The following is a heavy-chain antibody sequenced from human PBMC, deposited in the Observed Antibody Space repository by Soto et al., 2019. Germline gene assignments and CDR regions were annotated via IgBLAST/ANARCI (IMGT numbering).Heavy chain of an antibody. CDR1: GGTFSSYT. CDR2: IIPILGIA. D-gene: IGHD3-10*01. J-gene: IGHJ3*02. Sequence: ASVKVSCKASGGTFSSYTISWVRQAPGQGLEWMGRIIPILGIANYAQKFQGRVTITADKSTSTAYMELSSLGSEDTAVYYCARAGVTMVRGVIPDAFDIWGQGTMVTVSS. V-gene: IGHV1-69*02. CDR3: ARAGVTMVRGVIPDAFDI.